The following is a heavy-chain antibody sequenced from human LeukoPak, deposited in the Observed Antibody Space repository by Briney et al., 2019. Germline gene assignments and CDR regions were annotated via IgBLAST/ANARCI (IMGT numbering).Heavy chain of an antibody. V-gene: IGHV3-23*01. CDR2: ISGSGGST. J-gene: IGHJ4*02. CDR1: GFTFSSDA. CDR3: AKDQEVVAAPLPFDY. Sequence: GGSLRLSCTASGFTFSSDAMSWVRQAPRKGLEWVSAISGSGGSTYYADSVKGRFTISRDNSKNTLYLQMNGLRAEDTAVYYCAKDQEVVAAPLPFDYWGQGTLVTVSS. D-gene: IGHD2-15*01.